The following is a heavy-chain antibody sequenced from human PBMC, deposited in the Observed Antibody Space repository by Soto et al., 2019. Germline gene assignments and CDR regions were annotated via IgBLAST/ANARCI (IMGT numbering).Heavy chain of an antibody. D-gene: IGHD3-16*02. CDR2: IYYSGST. V-gene: IGHV4-59*01. CDR3: ARVRHDYVWGSYRQYFDY. CDR1: GGSISSYY. Sequence: ASETLSLTCTVSGGSISSYYWSWIRQPPGKGLEWIGYIYYSGSTNYNPSLKSRVTISVDTSKNQFSLKLSSVTAADTAVYYCARVRHDYVWGSYRQYFDYWGQGTLVTAPQ. J-gene: IGHJ4*02.